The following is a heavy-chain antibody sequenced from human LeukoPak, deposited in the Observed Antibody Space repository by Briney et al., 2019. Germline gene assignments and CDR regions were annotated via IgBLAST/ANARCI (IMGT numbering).Heavy chain of an antibody. CDR2: IYPGDSHT. J-gene: IGHJ4*02. CDR1: GYRFSNYW. V-gene: IGHV5-51*01. CDR3: ARSSYASGWSLDY. Sequence: KPGESLKISCKGSGYRFSNYWIAWVRQLPGKGLEWMAIIYPGDSHTRYSPSFQGQVTISADRSISTAYLQWSSLKASDTAMYYCARSSYASGWSLDYWGQGTLVTVSS. D-gene: IGHD6-19*01.